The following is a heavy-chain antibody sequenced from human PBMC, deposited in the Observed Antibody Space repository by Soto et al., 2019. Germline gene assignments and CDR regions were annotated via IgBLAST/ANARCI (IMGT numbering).Heavy chain of an antibody. D-gene: IGHD1-1*01. CDR2: ISYDGSNK. CDR3: AKGGWNHDAFDI. CDR1: GFTFSSYG. Sequence: ESGGGVVQPGRSLRLSCAASGFTFSSYGMHWVRQAPGKGLEWVAVISYDGSNKYYADSVKGRFTISRDNSKNTLYLQMNSLRAEDTAVYYCAKGGWNHDAFDIWGQGTMVTVSS. V-gene: IGHV3-30*18. J-gene: IGHJ3*02.